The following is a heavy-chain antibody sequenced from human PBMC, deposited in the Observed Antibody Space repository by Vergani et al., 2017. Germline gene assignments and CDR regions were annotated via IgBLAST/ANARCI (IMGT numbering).Heavy chain of an antibody. D-gene: IGHD3-10*01. Sequence: EVQLVQSGAEVKKSGESVKISCQGSPNSFFSHWVAWVRQTPGKGLEWIGIIFPGDSDTRYSPSFQGQVSMSAAKSIETVYLQWRSLKTSDTGTYFCARTYNRGLGHFDYWGQGTLVTVSS. V-gene: IGHV5-51*03. J-gene: IGHJ4*02. CDR3: ARTYNRGLGHFDY. CDR1: PNSFFSHW. CDR2: IFPGDSDT.